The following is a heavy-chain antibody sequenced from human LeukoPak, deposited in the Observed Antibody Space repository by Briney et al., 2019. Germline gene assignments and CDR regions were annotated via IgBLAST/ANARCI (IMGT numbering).Heavy chain of an antibody. Sequence: SETLSLTCTVSGGSISSYYWSWIRQPPGKGLEWIGYIYYSGSTNYNLSLKSRVTISVDTSKNQFSLKLSSVTAADTAVYYCARYGSGSYYTFDYWGQGTLVTVSS. J-gene: IGHJ4*02. D-gene: IGHD3-10*01. V-gene: IGHV4-59*01. CDR3: ARYGSGSYYTFDY. CDR1: GGSISSYY. CDR2: IYYSGST.